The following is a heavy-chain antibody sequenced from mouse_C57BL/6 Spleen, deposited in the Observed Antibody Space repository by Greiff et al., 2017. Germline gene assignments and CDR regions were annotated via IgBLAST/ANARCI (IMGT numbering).Heavy chain of an antibody. CDR2: INPNNGGT. D-gene: IGHD1-1*01. V-gene: IGHV1-18*01. Sequence: EVQLQQSGPELVKPGASVKIPCKASGYTFTDYNMDWVKQSHGKSLEWIGDINPNNGGTIYNQKFKGKATLTVAKSSSTAYMELRSLTSEDTAVYYCARSTTVPMDYWGQGTSVTVSS. CDR3: ARSTTVPMDY. CDR1: GYTFTDYN. J-gene: IGHJ4*01.